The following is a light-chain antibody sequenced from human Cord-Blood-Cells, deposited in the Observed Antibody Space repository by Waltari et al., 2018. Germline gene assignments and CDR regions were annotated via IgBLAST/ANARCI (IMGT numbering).Light chain of an antibody. CDR3: SSYTSSSTWV. CDR1: SSDVGGYNY. Sequence: QSALTQPASVSGSPGQSLTISCPGTSSDVGGYNYVSWYQQYPGKAPKLMIYEVSNRPSGVSNRFSGSKSGNMASLTISGLQAEDEADYYCSSYTSSSTWVFGGGTKLTVL. V-gene: IGLV2-14*01. CDR2: EVS. J-gene: IGLJ3*02.